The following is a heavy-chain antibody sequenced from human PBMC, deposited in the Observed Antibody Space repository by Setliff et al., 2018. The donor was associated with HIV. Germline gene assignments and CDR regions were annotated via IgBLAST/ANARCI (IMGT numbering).Heavy chain of an antibody. D-gene: IGHD3-3*01. V-gene: IGHV5-51*01. CDR3: ARAHLGEDFWSRYTFDY. CDR1: GYRFTSYW. CDR2: IYPGDSDT. J-gene: IGHJ4*02. Sequence: PGESLEIPRQCPGYRFTSYWIGLVRQMPGKGQEWMGIIYPGDSDTRYSQSFQGQVTIAADKSISTAYLQWSSLKASDTAMYYCARAHLGEDFWSRYTFDYWGQGTLVTVSS.